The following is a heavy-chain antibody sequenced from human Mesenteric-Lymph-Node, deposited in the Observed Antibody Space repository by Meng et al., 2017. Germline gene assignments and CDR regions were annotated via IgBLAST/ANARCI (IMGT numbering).Heavy chain of an antibody. J-gene: IGHJ6*02. CDR1: GFAFSSYA. Sequence: GESLKISCAASGFAFSSYALHWVRRAPGKGLEWVSAIGTGGDTYYADSVMGRFTISRDNAKNSLYLQMNSLRAEDTAVYYCARGAGSYGYLGYYYYYGMDVWGQGTTVTVSS. CDR2: IGTGGDT. V-gene: IGHV3-47*02. CDR3: ARGAGSYGYLGYYYYYGMDV. D-gene: IGHD5-18*01.